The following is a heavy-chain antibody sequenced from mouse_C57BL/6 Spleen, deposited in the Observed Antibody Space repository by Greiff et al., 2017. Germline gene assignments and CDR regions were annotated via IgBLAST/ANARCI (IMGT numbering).Heavy chain of an antibody. CDR1: GFSLTTSNMG. V-gene: IGHV8-5*01. CDR2: LWWNDAK. D-gene: IGHD2-4*01. CDR3: AHSDDYGFAY. J-gene: IGHJ3*01. Sequence: QVQLQQSGPGILQPSPTLSLTCSFSGFSLTTSNMGIGWIRQPSGKGLDWLAHLWWNDAKYYNPFLESRLTISKETSNNQVFLKITSVDTADTDTYYCAHSDDYGFAYWGQGTLVTVSA.